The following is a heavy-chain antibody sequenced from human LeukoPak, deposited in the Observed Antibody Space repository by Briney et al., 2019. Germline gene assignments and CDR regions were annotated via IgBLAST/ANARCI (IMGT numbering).Heavy chain of an antibody. J-gene: IGHJ6*02. V-gene: IGHV3-7*03. CDR2: VNRDGSET. CDR1: GFALSSHW. CDR3: ARNNGMDV. Sequence: GGSLRLSCAASGFALSSHWMTWVRQVPGRGPEWEANVNRDGSETYYLDSVKGRFTISKDNAKNSLYLQMNSLRAEDTALYHCARNNGMDVWGQGTTVIVSS.